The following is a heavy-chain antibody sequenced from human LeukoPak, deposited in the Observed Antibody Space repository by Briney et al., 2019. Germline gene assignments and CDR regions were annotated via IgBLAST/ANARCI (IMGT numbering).Heavy chain of an antibody. V-gene: IGHV3-33*01. J-gene: IGHJ4*02. CDR1: GFTFSSYG. CDR2: IWDDGSNP. Sequence: PGGSLGLSCAASGFTFSSYGMHWVRQAPGKGLDWVAVIWDDGSNPYYAASVKGRFTISRDNSKNTLDLQMTNLRAEDTGFYYCARDWGRGNSGYKDHWGQGTLVTVSS. D-gene: IGHD3-22*01. CDR3: ARDWGRGNSGYKDH.